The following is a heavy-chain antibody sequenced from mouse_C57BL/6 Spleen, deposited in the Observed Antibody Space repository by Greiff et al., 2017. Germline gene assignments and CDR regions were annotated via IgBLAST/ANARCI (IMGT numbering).Heavy chain of an antibody. CDR2: IYPGDGDT. D-gene: IGHD1-1*01. V-gene: IGHV1-80*01. CDR1: GYAFSSYW. Sequence: QVQLQQSGAELVKPGASVKISCKASGYAFSSYWMNWVKQRPGKGLEWIGQIYPGDGDTNYNGKFKGKATLTADKSSSTAYMQLSSLTSEDSAVYFWARSEILRAWFAYWGQGTLVTVSA. J-gene: IGHJ3*01. CDR3: ARSEILRAWFAY.